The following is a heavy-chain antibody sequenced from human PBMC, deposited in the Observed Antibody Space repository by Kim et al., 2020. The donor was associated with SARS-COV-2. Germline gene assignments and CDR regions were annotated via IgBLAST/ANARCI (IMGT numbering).Heavy chain of an antibody. D-gene: IGHD6-13*01. V-gene: IGHV3-30*01. CDR3: ARGQGYSFFDY. Sequence: KYDATPLEGRFTISRDNAKHTLSLQMNSLRAEDTAVYYCARGQGYSFFDYWGQGTLVTVSS. CDR2: K. J-gene: IGHJ4*02.